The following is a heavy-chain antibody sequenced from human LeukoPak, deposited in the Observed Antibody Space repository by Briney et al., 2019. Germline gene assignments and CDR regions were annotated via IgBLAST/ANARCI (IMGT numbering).Heavy chain of an antibody. CDR1: GFTFSSYW. CDR3: AGGPHHIVVDS. CDR2: IKQDGSEK. J-gene: IGHJ4*02. D-gene: IGHD2-21*01. V-gene: IGHV3-7*01. Sequence: GGSLRLSCAATGFTFSSYWMSWVRQAPGKGLEWVGNIKQDGSEKYYVDSVKGRFTISRDNAKNSLYLQMNSLRAEDTAVYYCAGGPHHIVVDSWGQGTLVTVSS.